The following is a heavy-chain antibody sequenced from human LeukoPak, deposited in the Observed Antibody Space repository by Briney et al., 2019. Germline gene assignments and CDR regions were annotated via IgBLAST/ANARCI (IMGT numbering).Heavy chain of an antibody. D-gene: IGHD6-13*01. J-gene: IGHJ5*02. Sequence: GESLKISCKGSGYIVTNYWIGWVRQMPGKGLEWMGIIYPSDSDTTYSPSFQGQVTISADKSISTAYLQWSSLKASDTAMYYCARLSVAAAGSYDFDPWGQGTLVTVSS. CDR1: GYIVTNYW. CDR2: IYPSDSDT. CDR3: ARLSVAAAGSYDFDP. V-gene: IGHV5-51*01.